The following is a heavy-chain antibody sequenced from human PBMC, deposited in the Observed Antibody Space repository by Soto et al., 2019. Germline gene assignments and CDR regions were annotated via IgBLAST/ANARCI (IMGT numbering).Heavy chain of an antibody. J-gene: IGHJ3*02. D-gene: IGHD3-22*01. CDR3: ARTYDDSGPNSGGYGFDI. V-gene: IGHV4-59*01. Sequence: QVQLQESGPGLVKPSETLSLTCSVSGASISSYYWSWIRQPPGKGLEWLAYIYYSGSTSYNPSLKSRVAISLDTSMNHFSLKLSSVTAADTAVYYCARTYDDSGPNSGGYGFDIWGQGTMVTVSS. CDR2: IYYSGST. CDR1: GASISSYY.